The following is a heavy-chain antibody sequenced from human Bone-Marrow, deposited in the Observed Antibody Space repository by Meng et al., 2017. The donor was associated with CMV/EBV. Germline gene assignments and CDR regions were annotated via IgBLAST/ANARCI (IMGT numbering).Heavy chain of an antibody. CDR3: ARYCSSTSCSDAFDI. CDR2: INHSGST. D-gene: IGHD2-2*01. J-gene: IGHJ3*02. CDR1: GGSFSGYY. V-gene: IGHV4-34*01. Sequence: SETLSLTCAVYGGSFSGYYWSWIRQPPGKGLEWIGEINHSGSTNYNLSLKSRVTISVDTSKNQFSLKLSSVTAADTAVYYCARYCSSTSCSDAFDIWGQGTMVTVSS.